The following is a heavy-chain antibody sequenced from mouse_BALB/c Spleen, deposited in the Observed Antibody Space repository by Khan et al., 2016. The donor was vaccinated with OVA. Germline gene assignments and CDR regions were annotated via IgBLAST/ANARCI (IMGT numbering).Heavy chain of an antibody. CDR2: ITYSGST. CDR3: ARGRAY. CDR1: GYSITSDYA. D-gene: IGHD3-3*01. V-gene: IGHV3-2*02. Sequence: EVQLQESGPGLVKPSQSLSLTCTVTGYSITSDYAWNWIRQFPGNKLEWMGYITYSGSTSYIPSLKSRISITRDTSKNQFFLQLKSVTSEDTATYYCARGRAYWGQGTLVTVSA. J-gene: IGHJ3*01.